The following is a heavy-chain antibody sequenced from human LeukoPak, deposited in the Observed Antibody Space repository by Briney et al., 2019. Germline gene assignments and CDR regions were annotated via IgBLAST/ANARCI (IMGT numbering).Heavy chain of an antibody. Sequence: GGSLRLSCAAAGVTFSSYEVNWVRQAPGEGLEWVSYISSSGNTIYYADSVKGRFTISRDNAKNSLYLQMNSLRAEDTAVYYCARAQYCGGDCHDAFDIWGQGTMVTVSS. CDR3: ARAQYCGGDCHDAFDI. CDR1: GVTFSSYE. CDR2: ISSSGNTI. J-gene: IGHJ3*02. D-gene: IGHD2-21*02. V-gene: IGHV3-48*03.